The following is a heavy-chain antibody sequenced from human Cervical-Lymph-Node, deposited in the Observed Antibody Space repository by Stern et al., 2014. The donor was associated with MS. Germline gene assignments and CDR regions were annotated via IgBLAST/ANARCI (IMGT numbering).Heavy chain of an antibody. D-gene: IGHD2-21*01. V-gene: IGHV1-8*01. CDR1: GYTFTSYD. CDR2: MNPNSGNT. J-gene: IGHJ6*02. CDR3: ASRADSYYYYYGMDV. Sequence: DQLVESGAEVKKPGASVKVSCKASGYTFTSYDINWVRQATGQGLEWMGWMNPNSGNTGYAQKFQGRVTMTRNTSISTAYMELSSLRSEDTAVYYCASRADSYYYYYGMDVWGQGTTVTVSS.